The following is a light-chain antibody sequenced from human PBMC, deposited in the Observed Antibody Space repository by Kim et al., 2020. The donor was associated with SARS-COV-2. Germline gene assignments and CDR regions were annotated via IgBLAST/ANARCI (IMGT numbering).Light chain of an antibody. CDR1: SSEIGIYNY. CDR3: SSYTISTTWV. V-gene: IGLV2-14*03. Sequence: QSALTQPASVSGSPGQSITISCTGTSSEIGIYNYVSWYQQHPGKAPKLMIYDVNKRPSGVSIRFSGSKSGSTASLTISGLQSEDEADYYCSSYTISTTWVFGGGTQLTVL. J-gene: IGLJ3*02. CDR2: DVN.